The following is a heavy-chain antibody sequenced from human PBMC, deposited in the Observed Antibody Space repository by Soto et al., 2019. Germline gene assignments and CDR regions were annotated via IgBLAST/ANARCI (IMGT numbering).Heavy chain of an antibody. CDR3: ARAHNHSSPYRCFDP. CDR1: GGSISEYY. Sequence: QVQLQESGPGLVKPSETLPLTCSVSGGSISEYYWSWIRQPPGKGLEWIGYISDSGSTDYNPYLKSRVTISVDTSKNQVSLKVSSVTAADTAVYYCARAHNHSSPYRCFDPWGQGTLVTVSS. CDR2: ISDSGST. J-gene: IGHJ5*02. V-gene: IGHV4-59*01. D-gene: IGHD1-1*01.